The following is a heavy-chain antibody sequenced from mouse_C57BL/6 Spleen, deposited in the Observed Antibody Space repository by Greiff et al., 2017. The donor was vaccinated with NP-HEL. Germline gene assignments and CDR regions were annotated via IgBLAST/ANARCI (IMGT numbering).Heavy chain of an antibody. Sequence: EVMLVESGGGLVKPGGSLKLSCAASGFTFSSYAMSWVRQTPEKRLEWVATISDGGSYTYYPDNVKGRFTISRDNAKNNLYLQMSHLKSEDTAMYYCARGGYYYGSSYLYAMDYWGQGTSVTASS. CDR1: GFTFSSYA. D-gene: IGHD1-1*01. CDR2: ISDGGSYT. J-gene: IGHJ4*01. CDR3: ARGGYYYGSSYLYAMDY. V-gene: IGHV5-4*03.